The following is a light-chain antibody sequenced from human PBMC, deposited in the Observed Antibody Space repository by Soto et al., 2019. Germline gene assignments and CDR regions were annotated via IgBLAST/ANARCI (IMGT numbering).Light chain of an antibody. V-gene: IGKV1-9*01. Sequence: IQLTQSPTSLSASVGDGVTIPCRASQGIDSYLAWYQRKPGEAPKLVIYSASTLQRGVPSRFSGRGSGTDFTLSISSLQPEDLATYYCQQLYTYPYTFGQGTKVDTK. CDR3: QQLYTYPYT. J-gene: IGKJ2*01. CDR2: SAS. CDR1: QGIDSY.